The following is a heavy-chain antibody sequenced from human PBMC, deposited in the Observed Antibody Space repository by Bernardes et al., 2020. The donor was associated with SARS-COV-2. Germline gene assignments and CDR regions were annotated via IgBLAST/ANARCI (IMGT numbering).Heavy chain of an antibody. CDR2: IFWDDDK. V-gene: IGHV2-5*02. Sequence: SGPTPLKPTQTLTLTCTFSGFSLSTTGVGVGWIRQPPGEALEWLALIFWDDDKFYSPSLKTRLSVTKDTAKNQVVLSMTDMDPVDTGTYYCAHRYTGSHFDYWGQGTLVTVSS. CDR1: GFSLSTTGVG. D-gene: IGHD1-26*01. J-gene: IGHJ4*02. CDR3: AHRYTGSHFDY.